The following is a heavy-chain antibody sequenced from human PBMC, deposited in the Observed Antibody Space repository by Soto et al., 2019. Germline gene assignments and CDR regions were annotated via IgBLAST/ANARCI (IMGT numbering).Heavy chain of an antibody. CDR1: GFTFSSYG. J-gene: IGHJ4*02. V-gene: IGHV3-23*01. CDR3: AKDRRAGGNYGFYSDF. D-gene: IGHD1-7*01. CDR2: SSATGAGT. Sequence: EVQLLESGGGLVQPGGSLRLSCAASGFTFSSYGMTWVRQAPGKGLAWVSFSSATGAGTYYADSVKGRFTISRDNSKNALYLQMTSLISDDTAVYYCAKDRRAGGNYGFYSDFWGQGALVIVSS.